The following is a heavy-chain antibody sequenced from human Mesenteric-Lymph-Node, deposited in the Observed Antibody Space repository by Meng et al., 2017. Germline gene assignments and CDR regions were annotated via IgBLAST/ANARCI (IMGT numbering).Heavy chain of an antibody. D-gene: IGHD3-10*01. Sequence: GGSLRLSCAASGFTFSSYAMSWVRQAPGKGLEWVSAISGSGGSTYYADSVKGRFTISRDNAKNSLYLQMNSLRAEDTAVYYCARGTRGDYYHLRGTWGYDYFDFWGQGTTVTVSS. CDR1: GFTFSSYA. CDR3: ARGTRGDYYHLRGTWGYDYFDF. CDR2: ISGSGGST. V-gene: IGHV3-23*01. J-gene: IGHJ3*01.